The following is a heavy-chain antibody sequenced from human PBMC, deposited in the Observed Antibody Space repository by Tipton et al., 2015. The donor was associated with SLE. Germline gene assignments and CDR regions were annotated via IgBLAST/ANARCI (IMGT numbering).Heavy chain of an antibody. CDR1: GGSISSSSYY. V-gene: IGHV4-61*05. Sequence: LRLSCTVSGGSISSSSYYWGWIRQPPGKGLEWIGYIYYSGSTNYNPSLKSRVTISVDTSKNQFSLKLSSVTAADTAMYYCARGAGAVAGHYWGQGTLVTVSS. D-gene: IGHD6-19*01. J-gene: IGHJ4*02. CDR3: ARGAGAVAGHY. CDR2: IYYSGST.